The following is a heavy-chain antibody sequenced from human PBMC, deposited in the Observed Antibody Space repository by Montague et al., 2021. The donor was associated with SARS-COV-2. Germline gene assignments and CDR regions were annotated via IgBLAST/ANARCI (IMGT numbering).Heavy chain of an antibody. CDR2: MHSTGST. J-gene: IGHJ4*02. D-gene: IGHD2-15*01. CDR1: GGSINNYF. CDR3: ARAVVGAKTATIES. V-gene: IGHV4-59*01. Sequence: SETLSLTCSVSGGSINNYFWGWIRQSPGKGLEWVGYMHSTGSTAXNPSLKSRVIISVDTSKTQISLKLSSVSAADTALYYCARAVVGAKTATIESWGQGTLVTVPS.